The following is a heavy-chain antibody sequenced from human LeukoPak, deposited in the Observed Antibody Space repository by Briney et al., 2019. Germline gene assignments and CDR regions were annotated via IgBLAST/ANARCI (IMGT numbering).Heavy chain of an antibody. CDR2: INHSGST. Sequence: PSETLSLTCAVYGGSFSGYYWSWIRQPPGKGLEWIGEINHSGSTNYNPSLKSRVTISVDTSKNQFSLKLSSVTAADTAVYYCARVQKAGPVASSFDYWGQGTLVTVSS. CDR3: ARVQKAGPVASSFDY. V-gene: IGHV4-34*01. CDR1: GGSFSGYY. J-gene: IGHJ4*02. D-gene: IGHD4-23*01.